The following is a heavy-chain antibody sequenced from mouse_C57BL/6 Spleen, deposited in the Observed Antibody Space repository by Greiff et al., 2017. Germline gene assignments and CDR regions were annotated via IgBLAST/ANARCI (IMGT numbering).Heavy chain of an antibody. J-gene: IGHJ4*01. CDR3: ARKGGVYGNYPYAMDY. Sequence: QVQLQQSGPGLVAPSQSLSITCTLSGFSLPSYAISWVRQPPGKGLEWLGVIWTGGGTNYNSALKSRLSISKDNSKSQVFLKMNSLQTDDTARYYCARKGGVYGNYPYAMDYWGQGTSVTVSS. V-gene: IGHV2-9-1*01. CDR1: GFSLPSYA. D-gene: IGHD2-1*01. CDR2: IWTGGGT.